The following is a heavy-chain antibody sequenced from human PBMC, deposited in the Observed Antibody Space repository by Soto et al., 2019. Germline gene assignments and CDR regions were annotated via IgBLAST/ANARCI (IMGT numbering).Heavy chain of an antibody. CDR3: ARQLYYGSGSYPVD. J-gene: IGHJ4*02. D-gene: IGHD3-10*01. CDR2: INHSGST. CDR1: CGSFSGYY. Sequence: SDTLSLTFAVYCGSFSGYYCIWILQPPGKWLEFIGEINHSGSTNYNPSLKSRVTISVDTSKNQFSLKLSSVTAADTAVYYCARQLYYGSGSYPVDWGQGTLVTVSS. V-gene: IGHV4-34*01.